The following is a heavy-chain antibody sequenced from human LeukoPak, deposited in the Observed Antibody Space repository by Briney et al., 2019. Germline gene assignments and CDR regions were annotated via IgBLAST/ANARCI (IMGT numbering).Heavy chain of an antibody. J-gene: IGHJ4*02. V-gene: IGHV3-23*01. CDR3: ARDGETARTADY. Sequence: GGSLRLSCAASGFTFSSYAMIWVRQIPGKGLEGLEWVSSISGSGSSIYYADSVKGRFTVSRDNSKNTLYLQMDSLRAEDTAAYYCARDGETARTADYWGQGTLVTVSS. D-gene: IGHD1/OR15-1a*01. CDR1: GFTFSSYA. CDR2: ISGSGSSI.